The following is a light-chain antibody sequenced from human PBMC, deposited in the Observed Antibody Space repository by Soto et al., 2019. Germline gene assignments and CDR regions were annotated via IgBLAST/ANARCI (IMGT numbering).Light chain of an antibody. CDR3: CSYAGRSAL. CDR1: SSDVGSYNL. CDR2: GVS. V-gene: IGLV2-23*02. J-gene: IGLJ2*01. Sequence: QSVLTQPASVSGSPGQSITISCTGSSSDVGSYNLVSWYQQHPGKAPKLMIYGVSKRPSGVSTRFSGSKSGNTASLTISGLQAEDEADYYCCSYAGRSALFGGGTQLTVL.